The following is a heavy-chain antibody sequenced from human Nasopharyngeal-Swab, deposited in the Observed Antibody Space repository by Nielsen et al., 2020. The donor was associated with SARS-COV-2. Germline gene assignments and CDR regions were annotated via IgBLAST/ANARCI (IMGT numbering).Heavy chain of an antibody. V-gene: IGHV3-30*03. J-gene: IGHJ6*02. D-gene: IGHD4-11*01. CDR2: ILYDGSNK. CDR3: SLEYDSSNYVFSYSSYGMDV. Sequence: WLRQPPGKGLEWVAVILYDGSNKYYADSVKGRFTISRDNSKNTLYLQMNSLRAEDTAVSYFSLEYDSSNYVFSYSSYGMDVWGQGTTVTVSS.